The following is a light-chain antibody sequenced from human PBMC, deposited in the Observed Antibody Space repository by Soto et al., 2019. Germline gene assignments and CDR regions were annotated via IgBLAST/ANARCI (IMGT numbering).Light chain of an antibody. J-gene: IGKJ2*01. CDR2: GAS. Sequence: IVMTQSPATLSVSPGERATLSCRASQSVGSNLAWYQQKLGQAPRLLIYGASTRATGIPARCSGSGSGTESTLSISSLQSEDFAVYSCQQYNTWPYTFAQGTKLELK. CDR1: QSVGSN. CDR3: QQYNTWPYT. V-gene: IGKV3-15*01.